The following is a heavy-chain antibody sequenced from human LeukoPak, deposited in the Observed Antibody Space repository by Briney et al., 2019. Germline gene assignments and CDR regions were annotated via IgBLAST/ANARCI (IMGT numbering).Heavy chain of an antibody. V-gene: IGHV4-59*12. D-gene: IGHD3-22*01. CDR1: GGSISPFD. CDR2: IYYTGGT. CDR3: GRGRIVVANTGAFDI. J-gene: IGHJ3*02. Sequence: PSETLSLTCTVSGGSISPFDWNWIRQPPGKGLEWVWYIYYTGGTSYSPSHNTRATISVDTSKNQISLKLNSVTAADTAVYYCGRGRIVVANTGAFDIWGEGTMVPVSS.